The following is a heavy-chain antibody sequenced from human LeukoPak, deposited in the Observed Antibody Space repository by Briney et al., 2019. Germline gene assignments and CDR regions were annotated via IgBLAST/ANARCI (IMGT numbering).Heavy chain of an antibody. CDR3: AKGYDSSGYYMAFDI. Sequence: GSLRLSCAASGFTFSSYAMSWVRQAPGKGLEWVSAISGSGGSTYYADSVKGRFTISRDNSKNTMYLKMNSLRAEDTAVYYCAKGYDSSGYYMAFDIWGQGTMVTVSS. CDR1: GFTFSSYA. D-gene: IGHD3-22*01. CDR2: ISGSGGST. J-gene: IGHJ3*02. V-gene: IGHV3-23*01.